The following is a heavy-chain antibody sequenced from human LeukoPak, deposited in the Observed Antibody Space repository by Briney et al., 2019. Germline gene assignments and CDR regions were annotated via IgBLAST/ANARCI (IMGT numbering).Heavy chain of an antibody. CDR2: VSYDGSNK. J-gene: IGHJ3*02. CDR1: GFTFSNYA. CDR3: ARDPYSSGWYKDAFDI. V-gene: IGHV3-30*04. Sequence: GGSLRLSCAASGFTFSNYAMHWVRQAPDKGLEWVAVVSYDGSNKYYADSVKGRFTVSRDNSKNTLYLQMNSLRAEDTAVYYCARDPYSSGWYKDAFDIWGQGTMVTVSS. D-gene: IGHD6-19*01.